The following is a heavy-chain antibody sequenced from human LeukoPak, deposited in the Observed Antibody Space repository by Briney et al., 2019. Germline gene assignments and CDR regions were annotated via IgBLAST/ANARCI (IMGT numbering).Heavy chain of an antibody. CDR3: ARGRIAAAGTYYYYMDV. J-gene: IGHJ6*03. V-gene: IGHV1-8*01. CDR2: MNPNSGNT. CDR1: GYTFTSYD. D-gene: IGHD6-13*01. Sequence: ASVKVPCKASGYTFTSYDINWVRQATGQGLEWMGWMNPNSGNTGYAQKFQGRVTMTRNTSISTAYMELSSLRSEDTAVYYCARGRIAAAGTYYYYMDVWGKGTTVTVSS.